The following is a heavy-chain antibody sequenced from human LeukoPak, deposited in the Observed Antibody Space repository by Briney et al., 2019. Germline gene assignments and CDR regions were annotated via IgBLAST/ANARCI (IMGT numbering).Heavy chain of an antibody. Sequence: GGSLRLSCAASGFTFSSYAMHWVRQAPGKGLEWVAVISYDGSNKYYADSVKGRFTISRDNSKNTLYLQMNSLRAEDTAVYYCARESASSIAARPTGYRGQGTLVTVSS. J-gene: IGHJ4*02. CDR1: GFTFSSYA. CDR2: ISYDGSNK. CDR3: ARESASSIAARPTGY. D-gene: IGHD6-6*01. V-gene: IGHV3-30-3*01.